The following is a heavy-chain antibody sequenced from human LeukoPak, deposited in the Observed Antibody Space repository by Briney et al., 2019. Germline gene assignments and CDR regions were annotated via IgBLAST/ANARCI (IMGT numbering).Heavy chain of an antibody. Sequence: SETLSLTCAVYGGSFSGYYWSWIRQPPGKGLEWIGEINHSGSTNYNPSLKSRVTISVDTSKNQFSLKLSSVTAADTAVYYCARRLGSQTGWFDPWGQGTLVTVSS. D-gene: IGHD1-26*01. CDR1: GGSFSGYY. J-gene: IGHJ5*02. CDR3: ARRLGSQTGWFDP. V-gene: IGHV4-34*01. CDR2: INHSGST.